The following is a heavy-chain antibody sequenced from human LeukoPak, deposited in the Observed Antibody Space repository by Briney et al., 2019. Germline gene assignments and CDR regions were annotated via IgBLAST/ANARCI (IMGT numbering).Heavy chain of an antibody. D-gene: IGHD4-11*01. CDR2: IYYSGST. Sequence: SETLSLTCTVSGGSISSSSYYWGWIRQPPGKGLEWIGSIYYSGSTYYNPSLKSRVTISVDTSKNQFSLKLSSVTAADTAVYYCARAITYSNYANRTRRNNYYYYGMDVWGQGTTVTVSS. CDR1: GGSISSSSYY. J-gene: IGHJ6*02. V-gene: IGHV4-39*07. CDR3: ARAITYSNYANRTRRNNYYYYGMDV.